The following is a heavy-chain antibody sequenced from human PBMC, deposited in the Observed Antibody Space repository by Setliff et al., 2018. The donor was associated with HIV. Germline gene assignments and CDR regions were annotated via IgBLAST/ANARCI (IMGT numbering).Heavy chain of an antibody. CDR3: AIDGLSYNILPGSIAYFHSGMDV. D-gene: IGHD3-9*01. J-gene: IGHJ6*02. CDR1: GYTFSDHD. Sequence: GASVKVSCKTSGYTFSDHDVAWVRQAPGQGLEWMGWISGYSGHTSYAQNFQGRVTMTTDTSTNTAYMELRSLRSDDTAVYYCAIDGLSYNILPGSIAYFHSGMDVWGQGTTVTVSS. V-gene: IGHV1-18*01. CDR2: ISGYSGHT.